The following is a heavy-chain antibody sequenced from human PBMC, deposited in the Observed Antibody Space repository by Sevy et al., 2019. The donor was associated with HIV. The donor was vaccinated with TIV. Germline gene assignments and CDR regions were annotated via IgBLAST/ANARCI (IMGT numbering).Heavy chain of an antibody. D-gene: IGHD4-4*01. CDR3: TTDLGFYSSK. V-gene: IGHV3-15*01. Sequence: GGSLRLSCAASGITFSSAWMSWVRLVPGKGLEWLGRIKSETDGGAADYAAAVKGRFTISRDDSKETLYLLLNSLKTEDTAVYYCTTDLGFYSSKWGQGTLVTVSS. J-gene: IGHJ4*02. CDR2: IKSETDGGAA. CDR1: GITFSSAW.